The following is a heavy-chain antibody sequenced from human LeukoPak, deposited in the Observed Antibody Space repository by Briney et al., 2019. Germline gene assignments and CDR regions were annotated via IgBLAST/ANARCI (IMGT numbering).Heavy chain of an antibody. CDR1: GGSISSSNYY. Sequence: SGTLSLTCTVSGGSISSSNYYWGWIRQPPGKGLEWIGSIYYNGNTYYNPSLKSRVTISVDTSKNQFSLKLSSVTAADTAVYYCARHVEMATIHFDYWGQGTQVTVSS. J-gene: IGHJ4*02. CDR3: ARHVEMATIHFDY. V-gene: IGHV4-39*01. CDR2: IYYNGNT. D-gene: IGHD5-24*01.